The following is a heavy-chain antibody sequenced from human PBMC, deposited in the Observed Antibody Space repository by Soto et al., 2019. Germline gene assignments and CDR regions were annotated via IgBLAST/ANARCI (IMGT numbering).Heavy chain of an antibody. V-gene: IGHV3-33*06. D-gene: IGHD3-22*01. J-gene: IGHJ4*02. Sequence: GGSLRLSCAASGFTFSSYGMHWVRQAPGKGLEWVAVIWYDGSNKYYADSVKGRFTISRDNSKNTLYLQMNSLRAEDTAVYYCANPYYYDSSGYYPFDYWGQGTLVTVSS. CDR1: GFTFSSYG. CDR3: ANPYYYDSSGYYPFDY. CDR2: IWYDGSNK.